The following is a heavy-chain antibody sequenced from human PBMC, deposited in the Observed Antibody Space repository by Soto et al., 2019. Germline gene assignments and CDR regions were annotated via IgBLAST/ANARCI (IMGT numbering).Heavy chain of an antibody. D-gene: IGHD6-19*01. J-gene: IGHJ4*02. CDR1: GGSFSGYY. Sequence: QVQLQQWGAGLLKPSETLSLTCAVYGGSFSGYYWSWIRQPPGKGLEWIGEINNSGSTNYNPSLKRRVTISVDSAKNQFSLKLSSVTAADTAVYYCASYVKVRLAVAGTDDYWGQGTLVTVSS. CDR2: INNSGST. CDR3: ASYVKVRLAVAGTDDY. V-gene: IGHV4-34*01.